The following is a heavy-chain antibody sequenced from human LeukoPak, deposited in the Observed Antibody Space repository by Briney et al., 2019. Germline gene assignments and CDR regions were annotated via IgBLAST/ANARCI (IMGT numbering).Heavy chain of an antibody. D-gene: IGHD3-22*01. V-gene: IGHV4-59*01. CDR1: GGSITNYY. Sequence: SETLSLTCNVSGGSITNYYWGWIRQPPGKGLEWIGYVYYSGSANYNSSLQSRVTILVDTSKNQFSLRLSSVIAADTAVYYCARRVSTTSSFFDYWGHGALVTVSS. CDR2: VYYSGSA. J-gene: IGHJ4*01. CDR3: ARRVSTTSSFFDY.